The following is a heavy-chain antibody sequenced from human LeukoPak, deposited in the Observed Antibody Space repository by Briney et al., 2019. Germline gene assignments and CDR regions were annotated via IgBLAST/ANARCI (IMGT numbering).Heavy chain of an antibody. CDR2: IYYSGST. D-gene: IGHD5-12*01. V-gene: IGHV4-59*01. CDR3: ARGASGLNYMDV. CDR1: GVFIRRYH. Sequence: SETLSLTCTVSGVFIRRYHWSWIRQPPGKGLEWIGYIYYSGSTNYNVSLKSRVTISVDTSKNQFSLKLSSVTAADTAVYYCARGASGLNYMDVWGKGTTVTVSS. J-gene: IGHJ6*03.